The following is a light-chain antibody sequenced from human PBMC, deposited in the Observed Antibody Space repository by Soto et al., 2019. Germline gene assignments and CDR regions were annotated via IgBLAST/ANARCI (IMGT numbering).Light chain of an antibody. Sequence: QSVLTQPPSVSAAPGQTVTISCSGSSSNIGGNSVSWYQQLTGTTPKLLIYADTKRPSGIPDRFSGSTSGTSATLGITGFQTGDEADYYCGSCDSSVSADVVGTGTKVTV. CDR2: ADT. CDR1: SSNIGGNS. CDR3: GSCDSSVSADV. V-gene: IGLV1-51*01. J-gene: IGLJ1*01.